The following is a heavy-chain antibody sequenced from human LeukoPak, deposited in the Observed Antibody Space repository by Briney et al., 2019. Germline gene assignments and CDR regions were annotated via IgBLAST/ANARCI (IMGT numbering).Heavy chain of an antibody. J-gene: IGHJ6*03. D-gene: IGHD4-17*01. CDR1: GFTFSTYW. Sequence: GGSLRLSCAASGFTFSTYWMHWVRQTPGKGLEWVSRISDDGSSTNYADSVKGRFTISRDNAKNSLYLQMNSLRAEDTAVYYCARDGFPGDYYYYMDVWGKGTSVTVSS. CDR2: ISDDGSST. CDR3: ARDGFPGDYYYYMDV. V-gene: IGHV3-74*01.